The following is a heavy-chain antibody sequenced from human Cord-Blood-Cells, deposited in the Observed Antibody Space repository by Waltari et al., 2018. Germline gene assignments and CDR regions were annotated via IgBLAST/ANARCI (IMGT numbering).Heavy chain of an antibody. CDR1: GGSISSSSYY. D-gene: IGHD6-19*01. V-gene: IGHV4-39*07. J-gene: IGHJ1*01. Sequence: QLQLQESGPGLVKPSETLSLTCTVSGGSISSSSYYWGWIRQPPGKGLEWIGRIYYSGSTYYNPSLKSRVTISVDTSKNQFSRKLSSVTAADTAVYYCARLDSSGWSMSGCFQHWGQGTLVTVSS. CDR2: IYYSGST. CDR3: ARLDSSGWSMSGCFQH.